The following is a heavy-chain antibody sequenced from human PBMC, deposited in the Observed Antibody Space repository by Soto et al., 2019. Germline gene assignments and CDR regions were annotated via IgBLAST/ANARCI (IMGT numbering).Heavy chain of an antibody. Sequence: EVQLVESGGGLVKPGGSLRLSCAASGFTFSSYSMNWVRQAPGKGLEWVSSISSSSSYIYYADSVKGRFTISRDNAKNSLYLQMNSLRAEDTAVYYCARDSLARLLEWRGDYFDYWGQGTLVTVSS. CDR1: GFTFSSYS. J-gene: IGHJ4*02. CDR2: ISSSSSYI. V-gene: IGHV3-21*01. CDR3: ARDSLARLLEWRGDYFDY. D-gene: IGHD3-3*01.